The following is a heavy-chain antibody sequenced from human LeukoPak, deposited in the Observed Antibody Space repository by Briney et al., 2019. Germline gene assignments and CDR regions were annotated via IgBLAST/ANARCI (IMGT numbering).Heavy chain of an antibody. CDR2: INPNSGGT. Sequence: GASVRVSCKASGYTFTGYYMHWVRQAPGQGLEWMGWINPNSGGTNYAQKFQGRVTMTRDTSISTAYMELSRLRSDDTAVYYCARDRKCSSTSCYGGLGYWGQGTLVTVSS. J-gene: IGHJ4*02. V-gene: IGHV1-2*02. CDR1: GYTFTGYY. D-gene: IGHD2-2*01. CDR3: ARDRKCSSTSCYGGLGY.